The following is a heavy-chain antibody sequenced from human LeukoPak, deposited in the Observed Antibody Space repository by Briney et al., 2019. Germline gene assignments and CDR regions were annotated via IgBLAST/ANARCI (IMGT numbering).Heavy chain of an antibody. V-gene: IGHV4-39*07. D-gene: IGHD2/OR15-2a*01. CDR2: IYYSGST. J-gene: IGHJ4*02. CDR1: GGSISSYY. CDR3: ASSKRGYYFDY. Sequence: SETLSLTCTVSGGSISSYYWGWIRQPPGKGLEWIGSIYYSGSTYYNPSLKSRVTISVDTSKNQFSLKLSSVTAADTAVYYCASSKRGYYFDYWGQGTLVTVSS.